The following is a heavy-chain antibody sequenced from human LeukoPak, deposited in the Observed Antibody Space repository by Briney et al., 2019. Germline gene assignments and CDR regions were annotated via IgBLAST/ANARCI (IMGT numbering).Heavy chain of an antibody. CDR1: GFTFSSYW. D-gene: IGHD3-22*01. CDR2: INSDGSST. CDR3: ARGEGAYYYDSSGYSWVY. J-gene: IGHJ4*02. Sequence: GGSLRLSCAASGFTFSSYWMHWVRQAPGKGLVWVSRINSDGSSTSYADSVKGRFTISRDNAKNTLYLQMNSLRAENTAVYYCARGEGAYYYDSSGYSWVYWGQGTLVTVSS. V-gene: IGHV3-74*01.